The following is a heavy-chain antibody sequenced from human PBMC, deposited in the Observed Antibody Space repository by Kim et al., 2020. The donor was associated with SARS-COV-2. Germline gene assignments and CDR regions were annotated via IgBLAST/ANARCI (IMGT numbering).Heavy chain of an antibody. CDR2: IYYSGST. V-gene: IGHV4-31*03. Sequence: SETLSLTCTVSGGSISSGGYYWSWIRQHPGKGLEWIGYIYYSGSTYYNPSLKSRVTISVDTSKNQFSLKLSSVTAADTAVYYCARGPRGSRPSDYWGQGTLVTVSS. CDR3: ARGPRGSRPSDY. CDR1: GGSISSGGYY. J-gene: IGHJ4*02.